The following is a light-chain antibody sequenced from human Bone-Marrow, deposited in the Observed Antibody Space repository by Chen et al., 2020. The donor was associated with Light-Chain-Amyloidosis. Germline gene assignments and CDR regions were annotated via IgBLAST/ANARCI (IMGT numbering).Light chain of an antibody. V-gene: IGLV3-21*02. Sequence: SYVLTQPSSVSVAPGQTATTACGGNNIGSTSVHWYQQSPGPAPLLVVYDDSDRPSGIPARLAGSNSGNTATLTISRVEAGDEADYYCQVWDRSSDRPVFGGGTKLTVL. CDR2: DDS. CDR3: QVWDRSSDRPV. CDR1: NIGSTS. J-gene: IGLJ3*02.